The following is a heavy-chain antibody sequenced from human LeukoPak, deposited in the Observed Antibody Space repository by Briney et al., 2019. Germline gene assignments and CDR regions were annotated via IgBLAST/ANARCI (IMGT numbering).Heavy chain of an antibody. J-gene: IGHJ4*02. D-gene: IGHD6-19*01. CDR1: GFTFSSYA. CDR2: ISGSGGST. CDR3: AKGVRSSGWYDY. V-gene: IGHV3-23*01. Sequence: GGSLRLSWAASGFTFSSYAMSWVRQAPGKGLEWVSAISGSGGSTYYADSVKGRFTISRDNSKNTLYLQMNSLRADDPAVYDCAKGVRSSGWYDYWRRGSQVAVP.